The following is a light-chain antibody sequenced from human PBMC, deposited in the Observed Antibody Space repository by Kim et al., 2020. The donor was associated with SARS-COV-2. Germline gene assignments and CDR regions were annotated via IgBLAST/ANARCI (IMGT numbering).Light chain of an antibody. CDR1: ELGDKY. J-gene: IGLJ2*01. Sequence: SYELTQPPSVSVSLGQTASITCSGDELGDKYVCWYQQKPGQSPVVVIYQDSKRPSGIPERFSGSNSGNTATLTISGTQALDEANYYCQAWDTSSVIFGGGTKVTVL. CDR3: QAWDTSSVI. CDR2: QDS. V-gene: IGLV3-1*01.